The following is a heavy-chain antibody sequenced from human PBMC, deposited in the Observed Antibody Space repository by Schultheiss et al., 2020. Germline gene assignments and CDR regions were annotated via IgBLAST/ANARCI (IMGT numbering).Heavy chain of an antibody. J-gene: IGHJ4*02. D-gene: IGHD3-22*01. CDR3: AKAYYYDSSGYQSYYFDY. V-gene: IGHV3-9*01. CDR1: GFTFSSYW. CDR2: ISWNSGSI. Sequence: GGSLRLSCAASGFTFSSYWMHWVRQAPGKGLEWVSGISWNSGSIGYADSVKGRFTISRDNAKNSLYLQMNSLRAEDTALYYCAKAYYYDSSGYQSYYFDYWGQGTLVTVSS.